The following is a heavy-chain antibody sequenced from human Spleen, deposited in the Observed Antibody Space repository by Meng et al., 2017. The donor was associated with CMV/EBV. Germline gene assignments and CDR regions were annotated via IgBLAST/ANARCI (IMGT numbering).Heavy chain of an antibody. CDR3: ARGDHYYGMDV. Sequence: GSLRLSCTVSGGSISGYYWTWIRQPPGKGLEWIGEINHSGSTNYNPSLKSRVTISVDTSKNQFSLKLSSVTAADTAVYYCARGDHYYGMDVWGQGTTVTVSS. V-gene: IGHV4-34*01. J-gene: IGHJ6*02. CDR1: GGSISGYY. CDR2: INHSGST.